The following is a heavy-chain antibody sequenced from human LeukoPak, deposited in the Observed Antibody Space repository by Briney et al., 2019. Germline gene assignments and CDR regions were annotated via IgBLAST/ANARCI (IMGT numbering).Heavy chain of an antibody. CDR3: ARLYSSGWYDFDY. CDR2: ISSSGSTI. V-gene: IGHV3-48*03. CDR1: GFTFSSYE. J-gene: IGHJ4*02. Sequence: PGGSLRLSCAASGFTFSSYEMNWVRQAPGKGLELVSYISSSGSTIYYADSVKGRFTISRGNAKNSLYLQMNSLRAEDTAVYYCARLYSSGWYDFDYWGQGTLATVSS. D-gene: IGHD6-19*01.